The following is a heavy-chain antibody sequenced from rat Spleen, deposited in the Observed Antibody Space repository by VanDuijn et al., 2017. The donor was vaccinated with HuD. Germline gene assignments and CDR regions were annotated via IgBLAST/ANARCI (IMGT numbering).Heavy chain of an antibody. CDR1: GFTFNNNW. CDR2: ITNTGGST. Sequence: EVQLVESGGGLVQPGRSLKLSCVASGFTFNNNWMTWIRQAPGRGLEWIASITNTGGSTYYPDSVKGRFTISRDNAKNALYLQMNNLRSEDTAIYYCIKVLGNWFAYWGQGTLVTVSS. V-gene: IGHV5-31*01. J-gene: IGHJ3*01. D-gene: IGHD5-1*01. CDR3: IKVLGNWFAY.